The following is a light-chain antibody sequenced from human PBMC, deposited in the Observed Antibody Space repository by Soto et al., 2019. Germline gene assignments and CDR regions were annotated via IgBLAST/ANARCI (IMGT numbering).Light chain of an antibody. J-gene: IGKJ5*01. CDR2: GAS. V-gene: IGKV1-39*01. Sequence: DIQMTQSPASLSSSVLERFTITCRASQSISIYLNWYQLKPGKAPNLLMYGASYLKSGVPTRFSGSGSGTDFTLTISSLQPEDFAIYYCQQTYTTPEITFGQGTRLEI. CDR3: QQTYTTPEIT. CDR1: QSISIY.